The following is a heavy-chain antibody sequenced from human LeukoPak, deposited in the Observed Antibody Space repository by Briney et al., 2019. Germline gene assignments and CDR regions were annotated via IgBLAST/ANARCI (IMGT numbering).Heavy chain of an antibody. J-gene: IGHJ6*02. V-gene: IGHV3-30-3*01. CDR1: GFTFSSYA. D-gene: IGHD3-10*01. Sequence: HPGGSLRLSCAASGFTFSSYAMHWVRQAPGKGLEWVAVISYDGSNKYYADSVKGRFTISRDNAKNSLYLQMNSLRAEDTAVYYCARPRNYYGSGSYYYLNPPPPYYGMDVWGQGTTVTVSS. CDR2: ISYDGSNK. CDR3: ARPRNYYGSGSYYYLNPPPPYYGMDV.